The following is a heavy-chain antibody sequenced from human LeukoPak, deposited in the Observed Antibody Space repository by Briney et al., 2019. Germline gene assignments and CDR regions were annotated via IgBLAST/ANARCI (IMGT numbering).Heavy chain of an antibody. CDR3: ARGLVVPAAILIGWFDP. CDR1: GGSFSGYY. Sequence: SETLSLTCAVYGGSFSGYYWSWICQPPGKGLEWIGEINHSGSTNYNPSLKSRVTISVDTSKNQFSLKLSSVTAADTAVYYCARGLVVPAAILIGWFDPWGQGTLVTVSS. V-gene: IGHV4-34*01. J-gene: IGHJ5*02. D-gene: IGHD2-2*01. CDR2: INHSGST.